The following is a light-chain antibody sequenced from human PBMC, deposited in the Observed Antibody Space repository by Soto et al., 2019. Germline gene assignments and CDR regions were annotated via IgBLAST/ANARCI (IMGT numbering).Light chain of an antibody. Sequence: EIVMTQSPATLSVSPGEGATLSCRASQNVDSNLAWYQQKPGQGPRLLIFGASTRATGIPARFRGSGSGTEFTLTITSLQSEDFAVYYCNQYNNWTLWTFGQGTKVEIK. CDR3: NQYNNWTLWT. J-gene: IGKJ1*01. V-gene: IGKV3-15*01. CDR1: QNVDSN. CDR2: GAS.